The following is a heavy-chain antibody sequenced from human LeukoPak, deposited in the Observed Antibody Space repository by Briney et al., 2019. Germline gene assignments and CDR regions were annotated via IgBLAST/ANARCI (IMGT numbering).Heavy chain of an antibody. J-gene: IGHJ4*02. D-gene: IGHD3-3*01. V-gene: IGHV3-74*03. CDR1: GFTFSRYW. Sequence: SGGSLRLSCAASGFTFSRYWMHWVRQAPGKGLVWVSHINSDGSSTKYADSVKGRFTISRDNAKNTLYVQMNNLRAEDTAVYYCARVDPKAPGDFSWGRGTLVTVSS. CDR3: ARVDPKAPGDFS. CDR2: INSDGSST.